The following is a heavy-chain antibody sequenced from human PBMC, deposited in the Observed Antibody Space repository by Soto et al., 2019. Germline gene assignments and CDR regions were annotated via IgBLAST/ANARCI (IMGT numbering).Heavy chain of an antibody. CDR3: ASCDIVGIPAASAAFAL. CDR2: SYYSGST. J-gene: IGHJ3*01. V-gene: IGHV4-31*02. Sequence: QHPGKGLEWIGYSYYSGSTYYNPSRKSRVTISVDTSKNQFSLKLSSVTAADTAVYYCASCDIVGIPAASAAFALYGYGTMVPVSS. D-gene: IGHD2-2*01.